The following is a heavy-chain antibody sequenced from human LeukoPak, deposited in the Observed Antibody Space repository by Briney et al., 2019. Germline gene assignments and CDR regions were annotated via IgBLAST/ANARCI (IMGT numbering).Heavy chain of an antibody. V-gene: IGHV3-48*01. D-gene: IGHD3-10*01. J-gene: IGHJ4*02. CDR2: ISASSSAT. Sequence: PGGSLRLSCAASEFSLGAYAMNWVRQAPGKGLEWVSYISASSSATYYAEFVKGRFTISRDNGQNSLYLQMNSLRAGDTAVYYCTRGVGRRGGTFDYWGQGTLVTVSS. CDR3: TRGVGRRGGTFDY. CDR1: EFSLGAYA.